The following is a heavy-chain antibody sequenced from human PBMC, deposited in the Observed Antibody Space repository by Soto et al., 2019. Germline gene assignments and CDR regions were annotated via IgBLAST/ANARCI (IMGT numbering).Heavy chain of an antibody. CDR3: ARDWKGAEGFDP. CDR1: GYTFSTYG. V-gene: IGHV1-18*01. Sequence: QVQLVQSGAEVKKPGASVKVSCKASGYTFSTYGFSWVRPAPGQGLEWMGWIGADNGDTNYAQNFQGRVTMTTDTSTTTSYMELRSLTSDDTAVYFCARDWKGAEGFDPWGQGTLGTVSS. J-gene: IGHJ5*02. CDR2: IGADNGDT. D-gene: IGHD1-1*01.